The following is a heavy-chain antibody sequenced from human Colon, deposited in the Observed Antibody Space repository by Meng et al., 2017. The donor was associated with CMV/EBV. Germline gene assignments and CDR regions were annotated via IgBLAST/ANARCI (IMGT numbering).Heavy chain of an antibody. Sequence: EVQLVESGGELYQPGWSLRFSCAASGVTFSSYWMDWVRQVPGKGLELVAIIIHDGSADYYVDSVKGRLTVSRDNAKNSLYLQLNSLRVDDTAIYFCARDVRFGLFDLWGPGTLVTVSS. CDR1: GVTFSSYW. CDR2: IIHDGSAD. D-gene: IGHD3-16*01. CDR3: ARDVRFGLFDL. J-gene: IGHJ2*01. V-gene: IGHV3-7*04.